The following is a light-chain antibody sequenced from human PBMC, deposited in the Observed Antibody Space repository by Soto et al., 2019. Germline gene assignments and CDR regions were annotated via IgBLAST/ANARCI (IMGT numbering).Light chain of an antibody. CDR3: MQGTYWPRLT. J-gene: IGKJ4*01. Sequence: DVVMTQSPLSLPVTLGQPASISCRSSQSLVYSDGHTYLNWFHQRPGQSPRRLIYKVSNRDSGVPDRFSGRGSGTDFTLKISRGEAEDVGVYYCMQGTYWPRLTFGGGTKVEIK. CDR2: KVS. CDR1: QSLVYSDGHTY. V-gene: IGKV2-30*01.